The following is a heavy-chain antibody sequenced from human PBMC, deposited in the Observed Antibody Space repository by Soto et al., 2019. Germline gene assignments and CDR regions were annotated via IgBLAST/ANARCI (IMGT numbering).Heavy chain of an antibody. V-gene: IGHV4-34*01. J-gene: IGHJ5*02. CDR2: INHSGCT. CDR1: GGSFSGYY. Sequence: SETLSLTCAVYGGSFSGYYWSWIRQPPGKGLEWIGEINHSGCTNYNPSLKSRVTISVDTSKNQFSLKLSSVTAADTAVYYCARGMITFGGVIVDNWFDPWGQGTLVTVSS. D-gene: IGHD3-16*02. CDR3: ARGMITFGGVIVDNWFDP.